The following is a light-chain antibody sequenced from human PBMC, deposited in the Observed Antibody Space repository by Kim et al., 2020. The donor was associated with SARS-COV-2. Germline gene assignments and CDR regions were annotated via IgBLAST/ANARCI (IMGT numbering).Light chain of an antibody. CDR1: NY. V-gene: IGKV1-33*01. CDR2: DAS. CDR3: QQHDDLPLT. J-gene: IGKJ4*01. Sequence: NYLNWFQQKPGKAPNLLIYDASRLQSGVPSRFSGSGSGTNFILTISSLQPDDTATYYCQQHDDLPLTFGGGTKVDIK.